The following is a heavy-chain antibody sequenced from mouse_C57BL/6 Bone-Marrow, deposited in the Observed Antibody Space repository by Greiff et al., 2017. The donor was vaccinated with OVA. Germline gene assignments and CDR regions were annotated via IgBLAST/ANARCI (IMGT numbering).Heavy chain of an antibody. CDR2: IYPRSGNT. CDR1: GYPFTSYG. CDR3: AREAMVKDY. D-gene: IGHD2-3*01. J-gene: IGHJ2*01. V-gene: IGHV1-81*01. Sequence: QVQLKQSGAELARPGASVKLSCKASGYPFTSYGISWVKQRTGQGLEWIGEIYPRSGNTYYNEKFKGKATLTADKSSSTAYMELRSLTSEDSAVYFCAREAMVKDYWGQGTTLTVSS.